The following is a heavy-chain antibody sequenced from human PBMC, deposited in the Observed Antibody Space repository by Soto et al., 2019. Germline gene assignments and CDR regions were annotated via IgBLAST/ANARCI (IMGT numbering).Heavy chain of an antibody. CDR2: IKGGGGST. CDR3: SNLAEYNFWSCYCYYFDF. Sequence: PGGSLRLSWAASGFTFSNQVMNWVRQAPGKGLEWVITIKGGGGSTFYAASVKGRFTISRDNSKNTLYLQMNSLRADDTAVYSCSNLAEYNFWSCYCYYFDFWGQGTLVTVSS. CDR1: GFTFSNQV. J-gene: IGHJ4*02. V-gene: IGHV3-23*01. D-gene: IGHD3-3*01.